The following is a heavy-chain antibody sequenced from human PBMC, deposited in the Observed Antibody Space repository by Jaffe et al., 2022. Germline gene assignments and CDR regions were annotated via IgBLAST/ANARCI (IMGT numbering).Heavy chain of an antibody. J-gene: IGHJ4*02. CDR1: GFTFSSYE. CDR3: ARDDVLLWFGELLPQPTYFDY. V-gene: IGHV3-48*03. Sequence: EVQLVESGGGLVQPGGSLRLSCAASGFTFSSYEMNWVRQAPGKGLEWVSYISSSGSTIYYADSVKGRFTISRDNAKNSLYLQMNSLRAEDTAVYYCARDDVLLWFGELLPQPTYFDYWGQGTLVTVSS. D-gene: IGHD3-10*01. CDR2: ISSSGSTI.